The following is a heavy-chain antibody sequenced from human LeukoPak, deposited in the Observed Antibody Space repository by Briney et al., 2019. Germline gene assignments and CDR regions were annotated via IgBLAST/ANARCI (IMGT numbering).Heavy chain of an antibody. CDR1: GFTFSSYS. V-gene: IGHV3-23*01. J-gene: IGHJ4*02. CDR2: IIGSGANT. Sequence: GSLRLSCAASGFTFSSYSMNWVRQAPGKGLEWVSTIIGSGANTYYADSVRGRFTISRDNSKNTLYLQMNSLRAEDTAVYYCARRAASGSREYYFSYWGQGTLVTVSS. D-gene: IGHD2-2*01. CDR3: ARRAASGSREYYFSY.